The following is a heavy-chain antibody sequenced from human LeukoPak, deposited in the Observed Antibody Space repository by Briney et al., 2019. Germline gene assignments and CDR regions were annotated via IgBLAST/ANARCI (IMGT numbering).Heavy chain of an antibody. D-gene: IGHD4-11*01. CDR1: GYSFTNYG. V-gene: IGHV5-51*01. CDR3: ARALGVTTWNVGNSYYYYGMDV. J-gene: IGHJ6*02. Sequence: KISCKGSGYSFTNYGIGWVRQMPGKGLEWIGIIYPGDSDTRYSPSFQGQVTISADKSISTAYLQWSSLKASDTAMYYCARALGVTTWNVGNSYYYYGMDVWGQGTAVTVSS. CDR2: IYPGDSDT.